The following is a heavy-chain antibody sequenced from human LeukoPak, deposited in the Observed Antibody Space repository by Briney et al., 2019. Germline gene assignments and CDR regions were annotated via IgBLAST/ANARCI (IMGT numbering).Heavy chain of an antibody. D-gene: IGHD3-10*01. Sequence: GGSLRLSCAASGFTFDNYGMSWVRQVPGKGLEWVSSINGNGGSTAYADSVKGRFTISRDNAKNSLYLQMNSLRAEDTAVYYCAKARFGDTFVRGVEESFDSWGQGTLVTVSS. J-gene: IGHJ4*02. V-gene: IGHV3-20*04. CDR2: INGNGGST. CDR3: AKARFGDTFVRGVEESFDS. CDR1: GFTFDNYG.